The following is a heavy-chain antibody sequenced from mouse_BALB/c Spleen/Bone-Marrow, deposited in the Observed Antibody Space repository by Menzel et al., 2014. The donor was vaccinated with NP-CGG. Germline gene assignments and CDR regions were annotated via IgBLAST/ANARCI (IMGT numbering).Heavy chain of an antibody. D-gene: IGHD2-4*01. J-gene: IGHJ3*01. CDR1: GFTFSSYG. V-gene: IGHV5-9-2*01. CDR2: ISGGGSYT. Sequence: EVKLMESGGNLVKSGGSLKLSCAASGFTFSSYGMSWVRQTPERRLEWVATISGGGSYTFYPDSVEGRFTISRDNAKNNLYLQLSSLRSEDTALYYCARHAYYDQTEVSFVYWGQGTLVTVSA. CDR3: ARHAYYDQTEVSFVY.